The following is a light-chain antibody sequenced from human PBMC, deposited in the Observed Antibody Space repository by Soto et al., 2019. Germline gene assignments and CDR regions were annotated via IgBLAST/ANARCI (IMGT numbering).Light chain of an antibody. CDR2: DAS. Sequence: EIVLTQSPATLSLSPGERATLSCRASQSFSSYLAWYQQKPGQAPRLLIYDASNRATGIPARFSGSGSGTDFTLTISSLEPEDFADYYYQQRSNWPRTFGQGTKVEIK. V-gene: IGKV3-11*01. J-gene: IGKJ1*01. CDR3: QQRSNWPRT. CDR1: QSFSSY.